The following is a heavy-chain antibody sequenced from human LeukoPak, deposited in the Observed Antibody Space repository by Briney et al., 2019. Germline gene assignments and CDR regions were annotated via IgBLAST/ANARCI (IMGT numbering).Heavy chain of an antibody. J-gene: IGHJ3*02. CDR1: GFTFSSYS. Sequence: PGGSLRLSCAASGFTFSSYSMNWVRQAPGKGLEWVSSISSSSSYIYYADSVKGRFTISRDNAKNSLYLQMNSLRAEDTAVYYCAREIRDQHAFDIWGQGTMVTVSS. V-gene: IGHV3-21*01. CDR2: ISSSSSYI. CDR3: AREIRDQHAFDI.